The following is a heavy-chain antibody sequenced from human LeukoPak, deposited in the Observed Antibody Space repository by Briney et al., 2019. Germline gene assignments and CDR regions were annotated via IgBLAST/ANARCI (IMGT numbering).Heavy chain of an antibody. CDR2: IRYDGSNK. V-gene: IGHV3-30*02. D-gene: IGHD3-10*01. CDR3: AEDGTQLYYYGSGSHIDY. Sequence: GGPLRLSCAASGFTFSSYGMHWVRQAPGKGLEWVAFIRYDGSNKYYADSVKGRFTISRDNSKNTLYLQMNSLRAEDTAVYYCAEDGTQLYYYGSGSHIDYWGQGTLVTVSS. J-gene: IGHJ4*02. CDR1: GFTFSSYG.